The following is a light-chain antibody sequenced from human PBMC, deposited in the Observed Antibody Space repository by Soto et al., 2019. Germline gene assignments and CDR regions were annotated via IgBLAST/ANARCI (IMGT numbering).Light chain of an antibody. Sequence: EIVLTQSPGTLSLSPGERATLSCRASQSVSSSYLAWYQQKSGQAPRLLVYGASSRATGIPDRFSGSVSGTDFTLTISRLEAEDFALYYCQQYGNAPFTFGPGTKVDIK. J-gene: IGKJ3*01. CDR2: GAS. CDR3: QQYGNAPFT. CDR1: QSVSSSY. V-gene: IGKV3-20*01.